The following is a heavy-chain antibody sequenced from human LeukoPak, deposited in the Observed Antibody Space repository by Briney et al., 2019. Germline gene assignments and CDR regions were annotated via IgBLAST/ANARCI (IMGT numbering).Heavy chain of an antibody. V-gene: IGHV3-23*01. CDR1: GFTFSSYA. Sequence: GGSLRLSCAASGFTFSSYAMSWVRQAPGKGLEWVSAIRGGGGSTYYGDSVKGRFTISRDDSKNTLYLQMNSLRAEDTAVYYCAKDYSSPYHYYGLDVWGQGTTVTVSS. J-gene: IGHJ6*02. D-gene: IGHD4-4*01. CDR3: AKDYSSPYHYYGLDV. CDR2: IRGGGGST.